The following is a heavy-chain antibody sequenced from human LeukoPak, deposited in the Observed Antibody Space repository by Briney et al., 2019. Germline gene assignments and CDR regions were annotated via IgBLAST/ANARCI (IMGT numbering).Heavy chain of an antibody. D-gene: IGHD3-10*01. CDR1: GFTFSSYS. CDR2: ISSSSSYI. Sequence: GGSLRLSCAASGFTFSSYSMNWVRQAPEKGLEWVSSISSSSSYIYYADSVKGRFTISRDNAKNSLYLQMNSLRAEDTAVYYCARGSGARIVDYWGQGTLVTVSS. J-gene: IGHJ4*02. CDR3: ARGSGARIVDY. V-gene: IGHV3-21*01.